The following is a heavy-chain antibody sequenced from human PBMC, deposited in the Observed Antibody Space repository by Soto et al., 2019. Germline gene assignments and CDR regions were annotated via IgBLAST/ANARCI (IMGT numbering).Heavy chain of an antibody. Sequence: QVQLVQSGAEVKKPGSSVKVSCKASGGTFSSYAISWVRQAPGQGLEWMGGIIPIFGTANYAQKFQGRVTVTADKSTSAADVELRSLRSEETDFDYWARANGWWSPIVVNWGQGTLVTVSS. J-gene: IGHJ4*02. CDR3: ARANGWWSPIVVN. V-gene: IGHV1-69*06. D-gene: IGHD6-19*01. CDR1: GGTFSSYA. CDR2: IIPIFGTA.